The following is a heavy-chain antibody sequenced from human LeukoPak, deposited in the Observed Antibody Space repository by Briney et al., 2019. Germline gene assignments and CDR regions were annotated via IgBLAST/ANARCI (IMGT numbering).Heavy chain of an antibody. Sequence: SETLSLTCTVSGYSISSGNYWGWIRQSPGKGLEWIGTIYHSGRTYYNPSLKSRVTISVDTSKNQISLRLSSVTAADTAIYYCARGNSDRFPPYMDYWGQGILVIVSS. V-gene: IGHV4-38-2*02. CDR3: ARGNSDRFPPYMDY. D-gene: IGHD2-21*01. J-gene: IGHJ4*02. CDR2: IYHSGRT. CDR1: GYSISSGNY.